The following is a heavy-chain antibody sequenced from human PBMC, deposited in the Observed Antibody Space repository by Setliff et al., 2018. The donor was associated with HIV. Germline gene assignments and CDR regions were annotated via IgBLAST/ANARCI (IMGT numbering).Heavy chain of an antibody. CDR1: GYRFSSYG. CDR3: ARGLTTVTAVDS. Sequence: ASVKVSCKASGYRFSSYGITWVRQAPGQSLEWMGWINTNSGDTNFAQKFQGRVTMTRDTSISTAYMELSGLRSDDTAIYYCARGLTTVTAVDSWGQGTLVTVSS. V-gene: IGHV1-2*02. D-gene: IGHD4-17*01. J-gene: IGHJ4*02. CDR2: INTNSGDT.